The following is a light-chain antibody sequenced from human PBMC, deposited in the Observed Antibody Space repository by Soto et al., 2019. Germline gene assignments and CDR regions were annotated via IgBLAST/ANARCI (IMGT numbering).Light chain of an antibody. CDR3: QQYYTYSLT. J-gene: IGKJ4*01. CDR1: QSFSTW. V-gene: IGKV1-5*01. Sequence: DIQMTQSPSTLSASVGDRVTITCRASQSFSTWLAWYQQKPGKARKLLIYDASSLESGVPSRFSGSGSGTEFTLTISSLQPDDFATYYCQQYYTYSLTFGGGTKV. CDR2: DAS.